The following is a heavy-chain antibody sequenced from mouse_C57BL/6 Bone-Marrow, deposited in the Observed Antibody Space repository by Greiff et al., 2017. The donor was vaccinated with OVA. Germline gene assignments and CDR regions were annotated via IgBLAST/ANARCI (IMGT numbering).Heavy chain of an antibody. CDR3: ASGDYYGSSYAWFAY. J-gene: IGHJ3*01. CDR2: IDPNSGGT. V-gene: IGHV1-72*01. Sequence: GLEWIGRIDPNSGGTKYNEKFKSKATLTVDKPSSTAYMQLSSLTSEDSAVYYCASGDYYGSSYAWFAYWGQGTLVTVSA. D-gene: IGHD1-1*01.